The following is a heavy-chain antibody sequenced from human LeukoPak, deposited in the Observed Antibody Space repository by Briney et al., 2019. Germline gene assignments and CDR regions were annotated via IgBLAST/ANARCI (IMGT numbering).Heavy chain of an antibody. D-gene: IGHD6-13*01. J-gene: IGHJ4*02. CDR1: GFIVSHNY. Sequence: TGGFLRLSCAASGFIVSHNYMTWVRQAPGKGLEWISVIYIDGTTYYADSVKGRFTISRDQANNTLYLQMNTLRDEDTAVYYCARGPRYSFYWGQGTLVSVSS. CDR2: IYIDGTT. CDR3: ARGPRYSFY. V-gene: IGHV3-53*01.